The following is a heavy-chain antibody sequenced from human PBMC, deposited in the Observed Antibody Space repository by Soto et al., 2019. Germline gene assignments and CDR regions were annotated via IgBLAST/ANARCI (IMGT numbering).Heavy chain of an antibody. CDR1: GGSIRSHY. CDR3: AGARAAWWFDP. V-gene: IGHV4-59*11. Sequence: SETLSLTCTVSGGSIRSHYWSWIRQPPGKGLEWIGYIYYTGSTNYNPSLKSRVTISVDTSKNQFSLNLDSVTAADTAIYHCAGARAAWWFDPWGQGTLVTVSS. CDR2: IYYTGST. J-gene: IGHJ5*02.